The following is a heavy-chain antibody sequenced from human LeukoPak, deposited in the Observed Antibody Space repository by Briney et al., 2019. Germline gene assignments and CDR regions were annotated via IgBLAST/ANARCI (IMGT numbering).Heavy chain of an antibody. CDR1: GFNFNIYT. D-gene: IGHD2-2*01. J-gene: IGHJ4*02. Sequence: SGGSLRLSCAASGFNFNIYTINWVRQAPGKGLEWVSSIGSRGTNIYYADSVKGRFTVSRDNAKNSLFLQMNSLRAEDTAVYYCARVAGYCDSTSNCYSDYWGQGTLVTLSS. CDR2: IGSRGTNI. V-gene: IGHV3-21*01. CDR3: ARVAGYCDSTSNCYSDY.